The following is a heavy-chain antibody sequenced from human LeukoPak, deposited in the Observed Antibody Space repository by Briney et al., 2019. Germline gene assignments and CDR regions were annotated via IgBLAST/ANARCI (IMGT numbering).Heavy chain of an antibody. CDR1: GFRFGDYW. CDR3: ARVGAWDLQRVFEY. Sequence: PGGSLRLSCAASGFRFGDYWMTWARHIPGKGLEWVANIKQDGAEKHYAESVEGRFIISRDNAKNSVYLEMDSLKVGDTAVYYCARVGAWDLQRVFEYWGQGTLVTVSS. CDR2: IKQDGAEK. J-gene: IGHJ4*02. V-gene: IGHV3-7*01. D-gene: IGHD1-26*01.